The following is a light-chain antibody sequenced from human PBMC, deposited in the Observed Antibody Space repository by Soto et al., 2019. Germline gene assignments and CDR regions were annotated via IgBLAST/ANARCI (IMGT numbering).Light chain of an antibody. J-gene: IGKJ1*01. Sequence: EILLTQSPGTLSLSPGERATLSCRASQSVSSSYLAWYQQKPGQAPRLLIYGASTRATGVPDRFSGSGSGTDFTLTISRLEPEDFAVYHCQQYGSLSWTFGQGTKVDIK. V-gene: IGKV3-20*01. CDR1: QSVSSSY. CDR3: QQYGSLSWT. CDR2: GAS.